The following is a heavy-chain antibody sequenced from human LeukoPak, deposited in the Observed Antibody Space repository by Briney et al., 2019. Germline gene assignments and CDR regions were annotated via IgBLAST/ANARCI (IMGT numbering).Heavy chain of an antibody. V-gene: IGHV3-11*05. CDR3: ARGGKWLETQFDY. Sequence: GGSLRLSCATSGFIFSDYYMSWIRQAPGKGLEWVSYISSSSSSTNYADSVRGRFTISRDNGKNSLYLQMNNLRAEDTAVYYCARGGKWLETQFDYWGQGTLVTVSS. CDR2: ISSSSSST. J-gene: IGHJ4*02. CDR1: GFIFSDYY. D-gene: IGHD6-19*01.